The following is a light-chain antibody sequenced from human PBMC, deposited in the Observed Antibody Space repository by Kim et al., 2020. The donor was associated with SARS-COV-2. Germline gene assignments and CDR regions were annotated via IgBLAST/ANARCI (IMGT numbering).Light chain of an antibody. CDR2: GKN. CDR1: SLRSNY. J-gene: IGLJ2*01. Sequence: ALGKTVRITCQRDSLRSNYATWYQQKPGQAPILVIYGKNNRPSGIPDRFSGSSSGNTASLTITGTQADDEADYYCNSRDSNENVFFGGGTQLTVL. V-gene: IGLV3-19*01. CDR3: NSRDSNENVF.